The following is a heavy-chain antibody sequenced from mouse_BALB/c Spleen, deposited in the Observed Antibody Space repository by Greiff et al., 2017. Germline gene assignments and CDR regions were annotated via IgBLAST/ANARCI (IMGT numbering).Heavy chain of an antibody. CDR1: EYDFPSHD. Sequence: EVKLMESGGGLVQPGESLKLSCESNEYDFPSHDMSWVRKTPEKRLELVAAINSDGGSTYYPDTMERRFIITRDNTKKTLYLQMSSLRSEDTTLYYCARHNYRCSYFDYWGQGTTLTVSS. D-gene: IGHD2-14*01. V-gene: IGHV5-2*01. J-gene: IGHJ2*01. CDR2: INSDGGST. CDR3: ARHNYRCSYFDY.